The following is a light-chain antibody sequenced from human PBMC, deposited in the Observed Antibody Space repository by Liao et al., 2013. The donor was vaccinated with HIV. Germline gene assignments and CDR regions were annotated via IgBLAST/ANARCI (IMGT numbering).Light chain of an antibody. V-gene: IGLV3-1*01. CDR1: ELGNKY. CDR2: QDT. J-gene: IGLJ2*01. CDR3: QVWDSSSDHRV. Sequence: SDELTQPSSVSVSPGQTASITCSGDELGNKYASWYQQRPGQSPVLVIYQDTKRPSGIPERFSGSNSGNTATLTINRVEAGDEADYYCQVWDSSSDHRVFGGGTKLTVL.